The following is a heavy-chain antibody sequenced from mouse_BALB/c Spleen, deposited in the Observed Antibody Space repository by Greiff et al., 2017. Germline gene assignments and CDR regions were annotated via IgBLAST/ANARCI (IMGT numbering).Heavy chain of an antibody. J-gene: IGHJ3*01. Sequence: QVQLQQSGPELVKPGASVRISCKASGYTFTSYYIHWVKQRPGQGLEWIGWIYPGNVNTKYNEKFKGKATLTADKSSSTAYMQLSSLTSEDSAVYFCARSGDYDGVWFAYWGQGTLVTVSA. CDR2: IYPGNVNT. CDR1: GYTFTSYY. V-gene: IGHV1S56*01. CDR3: ARSGDYDGVWFAY. D-gene: IGHD2-4*01.